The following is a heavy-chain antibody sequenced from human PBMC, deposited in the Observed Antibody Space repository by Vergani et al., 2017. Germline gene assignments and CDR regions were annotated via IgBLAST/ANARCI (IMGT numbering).Heavy chain of an antibody. CDR3: AKARDPNCKGGNCYSYYYGLDL. D-gene: IGHD2-15*01. CDR2: ISGSGGNT. V-gene: IGHV3-23*01. J-gene: IGHJ6*02. CDR1: GSTFSSYA. Sequence: EVQLLESGGGLVQPGGSLRLSCGASGSTFSSYAMTWVRQAPGKGLEWVSAISGSGGNTFYTDSVKGRFTISRDNSKDTLYLQMNSLRVEDTAIYYCAKARDPNCKGGNCYSYYYGLDLWGQGTTVTVSS.